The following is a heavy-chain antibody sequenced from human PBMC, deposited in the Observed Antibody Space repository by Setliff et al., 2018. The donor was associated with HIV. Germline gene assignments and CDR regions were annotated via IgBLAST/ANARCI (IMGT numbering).Heavy chain of an antibody. J-gene: IGHJ5*02. CDR1: GGSISSSSYY. CDR2: SYYSGST. V-gene: IGHV4-39*07. Sequence: LSLTCTVSGGSISSSSYYWGWIRQPPGKGLEWIGSSYYSGSTDHNPSLKRRVSISLDTSKNQFSLRLNSATAADTAVYYCARVYYNLWSSYFWEHVQFDPWSQGTQVTVS. CDR3: ARVYYNLWSSYFWEHVQFDP. D-gene: IGHD3-3*01.